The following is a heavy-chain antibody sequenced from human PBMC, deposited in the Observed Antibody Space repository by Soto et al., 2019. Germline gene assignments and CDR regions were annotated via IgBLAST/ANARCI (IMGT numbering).Heavy chain of an antibody. CDR1: GFTFSSYT. D-gene: IGHD6-6*01. Sequence: GSLRLSCAASGFTFSSYTMNWVRQGPGKGLEWVSGISASGGRTAYADSVTGRFTISRDNSKNTLYLQMNSLRAEDTALYYCAKVSAPLVPYYYYGMDVWGHGTTVTVYS. CDR3: AKVSAPLVPYYYYGMDV. CDR2: ISASGGRT. J-gene: IGHJ6*02. V-gene: IGHV3-23*01.